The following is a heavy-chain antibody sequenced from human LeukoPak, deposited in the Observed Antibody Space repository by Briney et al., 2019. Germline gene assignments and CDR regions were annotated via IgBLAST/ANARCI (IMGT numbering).Heavy chain of an antibody. CDR3: ARDSHF. V-gene: IGHV3-53*01. Sequence: GGSLRLSCVASGFTVSSNYMSWVRQAPGKGLEWVSVIHSGGSTYYADSVKGRFTISRDDSKNTLYLQMNSLRAEDTAVNYCARDSHFWGQGTLVTVSS. CDR1: GFTVSSNY. J-gene: IGHJ4*02. CDR2: IHSGGST.